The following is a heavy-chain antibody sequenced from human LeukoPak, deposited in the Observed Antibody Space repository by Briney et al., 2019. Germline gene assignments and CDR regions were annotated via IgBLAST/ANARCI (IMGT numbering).Heavy chain of an antibody. CDR1: GGSISSYS. CDR2: IYYGGNT. CDR3: ARSYSSTWASFDY. Sequence: SETLSLTCTVSGGSISSYSWSWIRQPPGKGLEYIGYIYYGGNTNSNPSLNSRVTISVDTSKNQFSLKLSSVTAADTAVYYCARSYSSTWASFDYWGQGALVSVSS. J-gene: IGHJ4*02. V-gene: IGHV4-59*08. D-gene: IGHD6-13*01.